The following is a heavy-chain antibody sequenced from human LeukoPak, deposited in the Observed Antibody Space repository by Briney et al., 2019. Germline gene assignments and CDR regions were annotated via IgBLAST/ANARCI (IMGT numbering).Heavy chain of an antibody. J-gene: IGHJ5*02. CDR2: IYYRGST. CDR3: ARELGYCSSTSCYAHWFDP. Sequence: SETLSLTCTVSGGSISSYYWSWIRQPPGKGLEWIGYIYYRGSTNYNPSLKSRVTISVDTSKNQFSLKLSSVTAADTAVYYCARELGYCSSTSCYAHWFDPWGQGTLVTVSS. CDR1: GGSISSYY. D-gene: IGHD2-2*01. V-gene: IGHV4-59*01.